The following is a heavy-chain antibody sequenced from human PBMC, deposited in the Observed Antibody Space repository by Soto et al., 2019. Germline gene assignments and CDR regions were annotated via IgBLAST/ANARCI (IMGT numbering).Heavy chain of an antibody. Sequence: ASVKVSCKASGYTFTSYDINWVRQATGQGLEWMGWMNPNSGNTGYAQKFQGRVTMTRNTSISTAYMELSSLRSEDTAVYYCARLTRFLEWNYYYYMDVSGKGTTVTVSS. CDR1: GYTFTSYD. J-gene: IGHJ6*03. CDR3: ARLTRFLEWNYYYYMDV. D-gene: IGHD3-3*01. CDR2: MNPNSGNT. V-gene: IGHV1-8*01.